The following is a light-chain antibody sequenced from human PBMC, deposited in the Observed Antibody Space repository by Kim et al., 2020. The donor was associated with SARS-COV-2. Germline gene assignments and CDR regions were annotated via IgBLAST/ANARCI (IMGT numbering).Light chain of an antibody. V-gene: IGLV3-21*04. CDR3: QVWDSSSDHAV. Sequence: APGRTASISCGGKNVGGKTVHWYRQRPGQAPVLLMHYDSDRPSGIPERFSGSNSGNTATLTITRVEAGDEADYYCQVWDSSSDHAVFGGGTQLTVL. CDR2: YDS. CDR1: NVGGKT. J-gene: IGLJ3*02.